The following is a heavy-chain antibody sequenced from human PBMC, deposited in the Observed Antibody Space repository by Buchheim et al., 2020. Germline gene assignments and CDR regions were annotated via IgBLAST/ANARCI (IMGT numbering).Heavy chain of an antibody. CDR1: GFSFRSYG. D-gene: IGHD1-1*01. V-gene: IGHV3-30*18. CDR2: TSYDGINE. J-gene: IGHJ4*02. CDR3: AKDLGWNLHDYFDY. Sequence: QVQLVESGGGVVQPGRSLRLSCAASGFSFRSYGMHWVRQAPGKGLEWVAVTSYDGINEYYSDSVKGRFTISRDNSKNTLYLQMNSLRAEDTAVYYCAKDLGWNLHDYFDYWGQGTL.